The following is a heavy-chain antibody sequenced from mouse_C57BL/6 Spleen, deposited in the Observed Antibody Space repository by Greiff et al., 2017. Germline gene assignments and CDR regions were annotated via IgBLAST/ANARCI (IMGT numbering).Heavy chain of an antibody. CDR1: GYTFTDYE. D-gene: IGHD1-2*01. CDR2: IDPETGGT. J-gene: IGHJ2*01. Sequence: VQLHPSWAELVRPGASVTLSCKASGYTFTDYEMHWVKQTPVHGLEWIGAIDPETGGTAYNQKFKGKAILTADKSSSTAYMELRSLTSEDSAVYYCTRYYGGDYWGPGTTLTVSS. V-gene: IGHV1-15*01. CDR3: TRYYGGDY.